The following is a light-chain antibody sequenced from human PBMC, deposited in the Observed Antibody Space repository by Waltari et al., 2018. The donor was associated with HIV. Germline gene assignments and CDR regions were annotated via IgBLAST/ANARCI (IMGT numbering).Light chain of an antibody. V-gene: IGLV1-51*01. CDR1: RPPIGTNS. CDR3: GTWDSSLSGVV. CDR2: DNN. Sequence: QSVLPPPPSVSAPPVPYVTHPCSPRRPPIGTNSVPWYKQLPGTAPKPLIYDNNKRPSGIPDRFSGSKSGTSATLGITGLQTGDEADYYCGTWDSSLSGVVFGGGTKLTVL. J-gene: IGLJ3*02.